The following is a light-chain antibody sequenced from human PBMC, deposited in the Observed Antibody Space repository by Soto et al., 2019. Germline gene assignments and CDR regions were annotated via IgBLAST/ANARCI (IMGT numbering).Light chain of an antibody. Sequence: DIPLTQSPSSVSAFVGDRVTITCRASQHISSWLAWYQQKPGKAPKLLIYEASSLQSGVPSRLSGSGSGTDFTLTISSLQPEDFATYYCQQANSFPWTFGQGTKVEIK. V-gene: IGKV1-12*02. J-gene: IGKJ1*01. CDR2: EAS. CDR3: QQANSFPWT. CDR1: QHISSW.